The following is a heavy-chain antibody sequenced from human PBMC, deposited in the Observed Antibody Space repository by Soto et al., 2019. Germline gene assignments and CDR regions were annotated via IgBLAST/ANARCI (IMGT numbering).Heavy chain of an antibody. CDR2: IYPGDSDT. J-gene: IGHJ5*02. Sequence: GESLKISCKGSGYNFNTYWIDWVRQMPGKVLEWMGRIYPGDSDTRYSPSFQGQVIISVDKSNNTAYLQWSSLKASDTAIYFCARRLQRTAVTSNWFDPWGQGXLVTVYS. V-gene: IGHV5-51*01. CDR3: ARRLQRTAVTSNWFDP. CDR1: GYNFNTYW. D-gene: IGHD4-17*01.